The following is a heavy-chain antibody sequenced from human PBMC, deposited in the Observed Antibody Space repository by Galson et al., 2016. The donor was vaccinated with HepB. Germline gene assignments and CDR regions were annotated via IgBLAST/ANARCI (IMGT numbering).Heavy chain of an antibody. CDR2: INPNSGNT. CDR1: GYTFSDYY. CDR3: ARGRGSARYFFDS. V-gene: IGHV1-2*02. Sequence: SVKVSCKASGYTFSDYYLHWVRQAPGQGLEWMGWINPNSGNTNSAQKFQGRVTMTRDTSVSTAYMELYRLTSDDTAVYFCARGRGSARYFFDSWGQGALVTVSS. J-gene: IGHJ4*02.